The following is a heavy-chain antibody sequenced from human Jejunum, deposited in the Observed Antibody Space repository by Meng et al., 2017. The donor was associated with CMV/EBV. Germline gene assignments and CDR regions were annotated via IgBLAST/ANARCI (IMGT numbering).Heavy chain of an antibody. CDR3: ARGNPMTTVTTVRGSYYYYSMDV. D-gene: IGHD4-17*01. V-gene: IGHV3-7*04. J-gene: IGHJ6*03. CDR2: INEYGSEK. Sequence: MSWVSQAPGKGLEWVANINEYGSEKYYVDSVKGRFTISRDFAKNLLYLQLSSLRAEDTAVYYCARGNPMTTVTTVRGSYYYYSMDVWGRGTTVTVSS.